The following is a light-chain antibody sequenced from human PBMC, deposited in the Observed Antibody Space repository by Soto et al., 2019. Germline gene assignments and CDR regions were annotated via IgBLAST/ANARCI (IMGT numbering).Light chain of an antibody. CDR2: GIS. V-gene: IGKV3-20*01. CDR1: QSVTNSF. J-gene: IGKJ2*01. Sequence: ENVLTQSPGTLSLSPGERAALSCRASQSVTNSFFAWYQQKPGQAPRLLLYGISSRATGIPDRFSGSGSGTDFTLTISRLEPEDIVVYYCQQYSTLPHSFGQGTKLEVK. CDR3: QQYSTLPHS.